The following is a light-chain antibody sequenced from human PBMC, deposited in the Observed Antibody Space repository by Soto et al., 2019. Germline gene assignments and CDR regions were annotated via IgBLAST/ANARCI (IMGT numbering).Light chain of an antibody. V-gene: IGLV2-14*03. CDR3: SSYTSSSTYVV. CDR2: DVI. J-gene: IGLJ2*01. Sequence: VLTQPASVSGSPGQSITISCTGTSSDVGGYNYVSWYQQHPGKAPKLMIYDVINRPSGVSNRFSGSKSGNSASLTISGLQAEDEADYYCSSYTSSSTYVVFGGGNKVTVL. CDR1: SSDVGGYNY.